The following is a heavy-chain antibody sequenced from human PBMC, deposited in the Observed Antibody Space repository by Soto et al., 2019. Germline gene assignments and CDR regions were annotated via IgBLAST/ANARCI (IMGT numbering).Heavy chain of an antibody. Sequence: VQLLESGGGLVQPGSSLRLSCAASGFTFDDYAMHWVRQAPGKGLEWVSGISWKSGSVDYADSVKGRFTISRDNAKNSLYLQMNSLRAEDTALYFCAKDIASSPFYLDYWGQGTLVTVSS. V-gene: IGHV3-9*01. D-gene: IGHD2-2*01. CDR1: GFTFDDYA. CDR3: AKDIASSPFYLDY. J-gene: IGHJ4*02. CDR2: ISWKSGSV.